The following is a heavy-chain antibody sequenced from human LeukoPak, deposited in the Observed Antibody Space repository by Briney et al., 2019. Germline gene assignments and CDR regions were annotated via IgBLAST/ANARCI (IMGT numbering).Heavy chain of an antibody. CDR2: MNPKSGNT. CDR1: GYTFTSYD. V-gene: IGHV1-8*01. Sequence: ASVKVSCKASGYTFTSYDINWVRQATGQGLEWMGWMNPKSGNTGYAQKFQGRFTMHRNTSISTAYMELSSLRSEDTAVYYCAREKGYAFDIWGQGTMVTVPS. J-gene: IGHJ3*02. CDR3: AREKGYAFDI.